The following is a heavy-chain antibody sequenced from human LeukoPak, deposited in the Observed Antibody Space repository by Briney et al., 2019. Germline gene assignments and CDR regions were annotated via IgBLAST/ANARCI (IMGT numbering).Heavy chain of an antibody. J-gene: IGHJ4*02. V-gene: IGHV1-3*01. Sequence: GASVKVSCKASGFTFTNYAMQWVSQAPGQRLEWMGWINAGNGHTRYSQRFQGRVTITRDTSATTVYMEVTSLRSEDTAVYYCARGIWSRTVSSYYFDYWGQGTLVTVSS. CDR2: INAGNGHT. CDR1: GFTFTNYA. D-gene: IGHD3-3*01. CDR3: ARGIWSRTVSSYYFDY.